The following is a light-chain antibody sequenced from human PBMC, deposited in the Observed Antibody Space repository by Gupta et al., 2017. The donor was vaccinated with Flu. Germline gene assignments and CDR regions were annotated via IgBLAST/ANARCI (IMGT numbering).Light chain of an antibody. CDR3: MQALQTPLT. Sequence: DIVMTQSPLSLPVTPGEPASIPCRSSQSLLHSNGYNYLDWYLQKPGQSPQLLIYLGSTRASGVPDRFSGSGSGTDFTLKISRVEAEDVGVYDCMQALQTPLTFGPGTKVDIK. CDR1: QSLLHSNGYNY. V-gene: IGKV2-28*01. J-gene: IGKJ3*01. CDR2: LGS.